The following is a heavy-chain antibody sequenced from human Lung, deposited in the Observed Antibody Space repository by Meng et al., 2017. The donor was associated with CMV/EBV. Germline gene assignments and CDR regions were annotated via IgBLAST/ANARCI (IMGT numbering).Heavy chain of an antibody. CDR1: GYTFTNYY. CDR3: ARAPWAYCTKTSCYGFDP. J-gene: IGHJ5*02. CDR2: INPSGGST. V-gene: IGHV1-46*01. Sequence: ASVKVSCKASGYTFTNYYMHWVRQAPGQGLEWMGIINPSGGSTNYAQKFQGRVTMTRDTSTSTVYMELSSLRSEDTAMYYCARAPWAYCTKTSCYGFDPWGQGTQVTFSS. D-gene: IGHD2-2*01.